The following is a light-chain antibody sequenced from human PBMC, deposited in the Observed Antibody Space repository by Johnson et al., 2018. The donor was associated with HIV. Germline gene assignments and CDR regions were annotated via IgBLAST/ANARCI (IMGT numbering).Light chain of an antibody. CDR3: GTWDSSLSAPYV. V-gene: IGLV1-51*02. CDR1: NSNIGNNY. CDR2: ENN. J-gene: IGLJ1*01. Sequence: QSVLTQPPSVSAAPGQKVTISCSGSNSNIGNNYVSWYQQLPGAAPKLLIYENNNRPSWITDRFSASQSGPSSTLVITRLQTGDEADYYCGTWDSSLSAPYVFGTGTTVTVL.